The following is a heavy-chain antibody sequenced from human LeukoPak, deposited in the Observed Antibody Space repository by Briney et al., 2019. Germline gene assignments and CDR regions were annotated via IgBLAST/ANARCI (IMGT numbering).Heavy chain of an antibody. V-gene: IGHV3-30*18. CDR1: GFTFSSYG. CDR3: AKDHVGIAVAGPFDY. Sequence: GGSLRLPCAASGFTFSSYGMHWVRQAPGKGLEWVAVISYDGSNKYYADSVKGRFTISRDNSKNTLYLQMNSLRAEDTAVYYCAKDHVGIAVAGPFDYWGQGTLVTVSS. CDR2: ISYDGSNK. D-gene: IGHD6-19*01. J-gene: IGHJ4*02.